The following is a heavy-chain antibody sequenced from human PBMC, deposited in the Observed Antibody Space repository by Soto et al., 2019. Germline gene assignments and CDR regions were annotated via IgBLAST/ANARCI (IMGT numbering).Heavy chain of an antibody. D-gene: IGHD2-2*02. CDR2: ISYDGSNK. J-gene: IGHJ4*02. V-gene: IGHV3-30*18. Sequence: PGGSLRLSCAASGFTFSSYGMHWVRQAPGKGLEWVAVISYDGSNKYYADSVKGRFTISRDNSKNTLYLQMNSLRAEDTAVYYWAKDRRAIPPPGCWSQGTLVSVSS. CDR3: AKDRRAIPPPGC. CDR1: GFTFSSYG.